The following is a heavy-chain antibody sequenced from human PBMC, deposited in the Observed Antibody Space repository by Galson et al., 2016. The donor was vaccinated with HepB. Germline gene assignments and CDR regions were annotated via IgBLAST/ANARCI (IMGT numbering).Heavy chain of an antibody. CDR3: ERDIVLMVFSADYYYYGMDV. CDR1: GYTFTSYG. V-gene: IGHV1-18*01. CDR2: ISGYNGNT. J-gene: IGHJ6*02. D-gene: IGHD2-8*01. Sequence: SVKVSCKASGYTFTSYGISWVRLAPGQGLEWMGWISGYNGNTNYARKFQGRVTLTTNTSTSTAYMELRSLRSDDTAVYYCERDIVLMVFSADYYYYGMDVWGQGTTVTVPS.